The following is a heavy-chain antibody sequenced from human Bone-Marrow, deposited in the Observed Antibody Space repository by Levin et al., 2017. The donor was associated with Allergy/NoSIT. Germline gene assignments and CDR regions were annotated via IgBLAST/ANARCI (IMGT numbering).Heavy chain of an antibody. D-gene: IGHD5-18*01. CDR1: GGSMSPYY. CDR2: IFHSGST. V-gene: IGHV4-59*01. Sequence: SETLSLTCSVSGGSMSPYYWSWIRQTPGRGLEWIGYIFHSGSTSYNPSLEGRVTIPLDKSRTQFSLKLSSVTPADTALYSCARPREGYGYLPLDYWGQGRLVIVST. CDR3: ARPREGYGYLPLDY. J-gene: IGHJ4*02.